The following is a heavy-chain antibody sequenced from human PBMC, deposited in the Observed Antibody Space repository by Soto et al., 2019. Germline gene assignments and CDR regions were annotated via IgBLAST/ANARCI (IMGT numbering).Heavy chain of an antibody. CDR1: GFTFSSHT. D-gene: IGHD6-19*01. Sequence: GGSLRLSCAASGFTFSSHTMNWVRQAPGKGLEWISYITSTSSTKNYADSVKGRFTISRDNANNSLYLQMNSLRVEDTAFYYCAKTTHDHANGWLHYFDSWGQGTLVTVSS. CDR2: ITSTSSTK. J-gene: IGHJ4*02. CDR3: AKTTHDHANGWLHYFDS. V-gene: IGHV3-48*01.